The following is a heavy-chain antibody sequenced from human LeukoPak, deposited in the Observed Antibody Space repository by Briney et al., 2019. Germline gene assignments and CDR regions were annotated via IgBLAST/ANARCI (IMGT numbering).Heavy chain of an antibody. J-gene: IGHJ4*02. CDR3: ATAYLHYRIAAKVLGY. CDR2: MNPNSGNT. CDR1: GYTFTSYD. V-gene: IGHV1-8*01. Sequence: RRASVKVSCKASGYTFTSYDINWVRQATGQGLEWMGWMNPNSGNTGYAQKFQGRVTMTEDTSTDTAYMELSSLRSEDTAVYYCATAYLHYRIAAKVLGYWGQGTLVTVSS. D-gene: IGHD6-13*01.